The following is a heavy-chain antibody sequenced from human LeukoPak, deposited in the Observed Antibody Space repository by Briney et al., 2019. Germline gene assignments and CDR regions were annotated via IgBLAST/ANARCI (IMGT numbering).Heavy chain of an antibody. Sequence: SGGSLRLSCAASGFTVSSNYMSWVRQAPGKGLEWVSVIYSGGSTYYADSVKGRFTISRDNSKNTLYLQMNSLRAEDAAVYYCARETHYYDSSGYYGAFDYWGQGTLVTVSS. CDR1: GFTVSSNY. V-gene: IGHV3-53*01. CDR3: ARETHYYDSSGYYGAFDY. CDR2: IYSGGST. D-gene: IGHD3-22*01. J-gene: IGHJ4*02.